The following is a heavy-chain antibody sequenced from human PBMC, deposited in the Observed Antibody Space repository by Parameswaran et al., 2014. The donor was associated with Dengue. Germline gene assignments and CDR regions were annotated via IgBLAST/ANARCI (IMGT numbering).Heavy chain of an antibody. D-gene: IGHD3-10*01. CDR3: TRVRRDGSSDDFDI. V-gene: IGHV3-49*02. Sequence: RWIRQPPGRGLEWVGFIRSKAYGGTTEYAASVKGRFTISRDDSKSIAYLQMNSLKTEDTAVYYCTRVRRDGSSDDFDIWGQGTMVTVSS. CDR2: IRSKAYGGTT. J-gene: IGHJ3*02.